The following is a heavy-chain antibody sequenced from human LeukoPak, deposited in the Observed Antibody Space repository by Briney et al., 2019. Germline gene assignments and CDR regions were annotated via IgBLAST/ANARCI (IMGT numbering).Heavy chain of an antibody. Sequence: SETLSLTXTVAGGSINSYYWSWIRQPPGKGLEWIGYIHYSGITNYNPSLKSRVTISIDMYKKQFSLKLSSVTAADTAVYYCARLWGYCSSTSCYGASYFDSWGQGTLVTVSS. J-gene: IGHJ5*01. CDR3: ARLWGYCSSTSCYGASYFDS. V-gene: IGHV4-59*01. CDR2: IHYSGIT. D-gene: IGHD2-2*01. CDR1: GGSINSYY.